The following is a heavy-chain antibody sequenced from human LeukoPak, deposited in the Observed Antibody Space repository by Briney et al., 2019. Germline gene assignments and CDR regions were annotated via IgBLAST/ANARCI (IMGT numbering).Heavy chain of an antibody. CDR2: MYDSGSP. J-gene: IGHJ4*02. Sequence: SETLSLTCTVSGGSISSSGSYWGRIGPPPGKGLEWVGSMYDSGSPDYNPYLQSRVTISVDTSKSQFSLKLTSVTAADTAVYYCAGQRHCSAGSCYSEYWGQGALVTVSS. D-gene: IGHD2-15*01. CDR3: AGQRHCSAGSCYSEY. CDR1: GGSISSSGSY. V-gene: IGHV4-39*01.